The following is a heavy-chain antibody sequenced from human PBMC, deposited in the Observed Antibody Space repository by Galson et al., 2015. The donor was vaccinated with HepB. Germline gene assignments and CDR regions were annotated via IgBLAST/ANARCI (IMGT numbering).Heavy chain of an antibody. J-gene: IGHJ6*02. CDR3: ARRDIVVVPAAIRTGYYYYGMDV. CDR1: FSSYA. CDR2: IIPIFGTA. Sequence: FSSYAISWVRQAPGQGLEWMGGIIPIFGTANYAQKFQGRVTITADESTSTAYMELSSLRSEDTAVYYCARRDIVVVPAAIRTGYYYYGMDVWGQGTTVTVSS. V-gene: IGHV1-69*01. D-gene: IGHD2-2*02.